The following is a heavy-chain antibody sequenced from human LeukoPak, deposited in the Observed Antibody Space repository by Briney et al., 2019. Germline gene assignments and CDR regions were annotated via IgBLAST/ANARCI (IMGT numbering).Heavy chain of an antibody. CDR2: ISWNSGSI. J-gene: IGHJ4*02. CDR3: AKDDY. V-gene: IGHV3-9*01. Sequence: GGSLRLSCAASGFTFDDYAMHWVRQAPGKGLEWVSGISWNSGSIGYADSVKGRFTVSRDNAKNSLYLQMNSLRAEDTALYYCAKDDYWGQGTLVTVSS. CDR1: GFTFDDYA.